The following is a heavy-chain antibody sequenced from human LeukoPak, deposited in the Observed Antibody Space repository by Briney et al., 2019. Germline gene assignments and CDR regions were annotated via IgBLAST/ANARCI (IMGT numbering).Heavy chain of an antibody. CDR3: VRDRWPGLGDF. V-gene: IGHV3-66*01. J-gene: IGHJ6*02. CDR2: IYSGGLT. CDR1: GFTVSENY. Sequence: PGGSLRLSCAVSGFTVSENYMSWVRQAPGKGLEWVSTIYSGGLTYYADPGKGKFTISRDNSKNTLYLQMSSLRAEDTAVYYCVRDRWPGLGDFWGQGTTVTVSS. D-gene: IGHD6-19*01.